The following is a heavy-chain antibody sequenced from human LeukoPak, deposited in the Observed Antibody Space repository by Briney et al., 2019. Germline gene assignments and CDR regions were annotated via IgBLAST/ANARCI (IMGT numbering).Heavy chain of an antibody. Sequence: SETLSLTCAVCGGSFSGYYWSWIRQPPGKGLEWIGEINHSGSTNYNPSLKSRVTISVDTSKNQFSLKLSSVTAADTAVYYCARGGVTLDSSGYYFGPSDAFDIWGQGTMVTVSS. D-gene: IGHD3-22*01. CDR1: GGSFSGYY. J-gene: IGHJ3*02. V-gene: IGHV4-34*01. CDR3: ARGGVTLDSSGYYFGPSDAFDI. CDR2: INHSGST.